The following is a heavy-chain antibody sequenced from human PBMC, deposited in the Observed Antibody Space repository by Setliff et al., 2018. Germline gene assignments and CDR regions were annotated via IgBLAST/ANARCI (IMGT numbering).Heavy chain of an antibody. J-gene: IGHJ4*01. Sequence: ASVKVSCKASGGFSTHAISWVRQVPGQGLEWMGGIIPILGTTDYAQNFQGRVTITTDESTSSAYLEMSNLRSEDTAVYYCASALIRRVAVAGKSQFDYWGRGTLVTVS. V-gene: IGHV1-69*05. CDR3: ASALIRRVAVAGKSQFDY. CDR2: IIPILGTT. CDR1: GGFSTHA. D-gene: IGHD6-19*01.